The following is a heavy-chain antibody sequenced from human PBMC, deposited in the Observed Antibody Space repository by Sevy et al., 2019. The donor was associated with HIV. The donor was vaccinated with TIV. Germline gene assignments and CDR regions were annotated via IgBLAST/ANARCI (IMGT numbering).Heavy chain of an antibody. V-gene: IGHV3-11*01. CDR3: ARRGRSSSLSHFDY. J-gene: IGHJ4*02. Sequence: GGSLRLSCAASGFTFSDYYMNWVRQAPGKGLEWVSYISSSGITIYYADFVKGRFTISRDNAKNSLYLQMNSLRAEDTAVYYCARRGRSSSLSHFDYWGQGTLVTVSS. CDR2: ISSSGITI. D-gene: IGHD6-6*01. CDR1: GFTFSDYY.